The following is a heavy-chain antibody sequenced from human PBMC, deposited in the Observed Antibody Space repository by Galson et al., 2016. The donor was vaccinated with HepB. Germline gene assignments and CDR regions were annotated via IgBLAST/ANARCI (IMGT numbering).Heavy chain of an antibody. J-gene: IGHJ6*02. CDR2: ISYDGSNK. CDR1: GFTFSYYG. D-gene: IGHD5-12*01. V-gene: IGHV3-30*18. CDR3: AKEVEDIVATTYYYSGMDV. Sequence: SLRLSCAASGFTFSYYGMHWVRQAPGKGLAWVAVISYDGSNKYYADSVKGRITISRDNSKNTLYLQMNSLRAEDTAVYYCAKEVEDIVATTYYYSGMDVWGQGTTVTVS.